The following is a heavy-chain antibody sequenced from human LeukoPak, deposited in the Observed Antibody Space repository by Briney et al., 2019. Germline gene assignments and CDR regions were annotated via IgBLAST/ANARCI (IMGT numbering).Heavy chain of an antibody. CDR3: AKNRGAGSHYYYHMNV. CDR1: GFTFSSYA. CDR2: ISSSGGST. Sequence: GGSLRLSCAASGFTFSSYAMSWVRQAPGKGLEWVSGISSSGGSTYYAGSVKGRFTISRDNSKNTPYLQMNSLRAEDTAVYYCAKNRGAGSHYYYHMNVWGKGTTVTVSS. V-gene: IGHV3-23*01. J-gene: IGHJ6*03. D-gene: IGHD1-26*01.